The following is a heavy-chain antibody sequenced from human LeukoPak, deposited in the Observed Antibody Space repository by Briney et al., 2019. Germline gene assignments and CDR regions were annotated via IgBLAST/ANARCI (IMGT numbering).Heavy chain of an antibody. CDR3: ARAYYGSGSYYNTHYYYYMDV. J-gene: IGHJ6*03. CDR2: IYYSGST. Sequence: SETLSLTCTVSGGSISSSSYYWGWVRQPPGKGLEWIGSIYYSGSTYYNPSLKSRVTISVDTSKNQFSLKLSSVTAADTAVYYCARAYYGSGSYYNTHYYYYMDVWGKGTTVTVSS. D-gene: IGHD3-10*01. V-gene: IGHV4-39*07. CDR1: GGSISSSSYY.